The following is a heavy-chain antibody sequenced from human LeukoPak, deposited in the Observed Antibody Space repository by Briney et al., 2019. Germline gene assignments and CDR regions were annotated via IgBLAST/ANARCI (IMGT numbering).Heavy chain of an antibody. D-gene: IGHD4-23*01. V-gene: IGHV3-64*04. Sequence: AMHWVRQAPGKGLEYVSSISSNGGSTYYADSVKGRFTISRDNARTTLFLQMNSLRAEDTAVYYCARDLDYGGYSNFDYWGQGTLVTVSS. J-gene: IGHJ4*02. CDR1: A. CDR2: ISSNGGST. CDR3: ARDLDYGGYSNFDY.